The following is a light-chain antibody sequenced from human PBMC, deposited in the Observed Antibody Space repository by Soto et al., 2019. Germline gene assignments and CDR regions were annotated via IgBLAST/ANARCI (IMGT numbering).Light chain of an antibody. V-gene: IGKV4-1*01. CDR2: WAS. CDR1: QSVLYSSNNKNY. CDR3: QQYYSTPLVT. J-gene: IGKJ4*01. Sequence: DIVMTQSPDSLAVSLGERATINCKSSQSVLYSSNNKNYLAWYQQKPGQPPKLLIYWASTRESGVPDRFSGSGSGTDFTLTISSLQAEDVAVYYCQQYYSTPLVTVGGGTKVEIK.